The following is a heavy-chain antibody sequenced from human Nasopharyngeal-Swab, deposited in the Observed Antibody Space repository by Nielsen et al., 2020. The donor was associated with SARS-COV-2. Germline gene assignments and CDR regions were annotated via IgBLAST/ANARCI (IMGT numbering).Heavy chain of an antibody. D-gene: IGHD2-2*01. CDR2: IKQDGSEK. CDR3: ARDVGYCSSTSCRNWFDP. Sequence: GESLKISCAASGFTFSSYWMSWVRQAPGKGLEWVANIKQDGSEKHYVDSVKGRFTISRDNAKNSLYLQMNSLRAEDTAVYYCARDVGYCSSTSCRNWFDPWGQGTLVTVSS. J-gene: IGHJ5*02. V-gene: IGHV3-7*01. CDR1: GFTFSSYW.